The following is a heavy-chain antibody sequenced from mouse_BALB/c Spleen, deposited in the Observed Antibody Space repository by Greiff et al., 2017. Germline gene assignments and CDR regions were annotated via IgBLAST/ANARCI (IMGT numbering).Heavy chain of an antibody. V-gene: IGHV2-9*02. CDR3: ARDGATVRDFDV. Sequence: QVQLKESGPGLVAPSQSLSITCTVSGFSLTSYGVHWVRQPPGKGLEWLGVIWAGGSTNYNSGLMSRLSISKDNSKSQVFLRMHSLQTDDTAMYYSARDGATVRDFDVWGAGTTVTVSS. J-gene: IGHJ1*01. D-gene: IGHD1-1*01. CDR1: GFSLTSYG. CDR2: IWAGGST.